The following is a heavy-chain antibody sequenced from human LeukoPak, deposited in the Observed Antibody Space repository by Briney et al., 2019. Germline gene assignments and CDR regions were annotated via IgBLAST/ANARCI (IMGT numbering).Heavy chain of an antibody. Sequence: RTGGTLRLSCAASGFTFSSYSMNWVRQAPGKGLEWVSSISSSSSYIYYADSVKGRFTISRDNAKNSLYLQMNSLRAEDTAVYYCARVRDSAFGATFFDYWGQGTLVTVSS. CDR3: ARVRDSAFGATFFDY. CDR1: GFTFSSYS. D-gene: IGHD3-16*01. J-gene: IGHJ4*02. V-gene: IGHV3-21*01. CDR2: ISSSSSYI.